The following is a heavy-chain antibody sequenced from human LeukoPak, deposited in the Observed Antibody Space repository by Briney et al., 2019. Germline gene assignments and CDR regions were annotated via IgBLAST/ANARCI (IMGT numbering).Heavy chain of an antibody. J-gene: IGHJ4*02. Sequence: GGSLRLSCVSSGFSFSTSGMTWVRQAPGKGLDYVSGISGSGRTNYAASVEGRFITSRDNSKNTLFLQMNSLRAEDTAVYYCTVPHYDFWSGHYSPNDYWGQGTLVTVSS. CDR2: ISGSGRT. CDR3: TVPHYDFWSGHYSPNDY. D-gene: IGHD3-3*01. V-gene: IGHV3-23*01. CDR1: GFSFSTSG.